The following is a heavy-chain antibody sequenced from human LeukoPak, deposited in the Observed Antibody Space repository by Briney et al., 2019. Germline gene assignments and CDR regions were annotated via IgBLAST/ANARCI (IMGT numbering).Heavy chain of an antibody. CDR2: IYYSGST. J-gene: IGHJ5*02. V-gene: IGHV4-59*01. CDR1: GGSISSYY. CDR3: ASQRAYGLFDP. Sequence: PSETLSLTCTVSGGSISSYYWSWIRQPPGKGLEWIGYIYYSGSTNYNPSLKSRVTISVDTSKNQFSLKLSSVTAADTAVYYCASQRAYGLFDPWGQGTLVTVSS. D-gene: IGHD3-10*01.